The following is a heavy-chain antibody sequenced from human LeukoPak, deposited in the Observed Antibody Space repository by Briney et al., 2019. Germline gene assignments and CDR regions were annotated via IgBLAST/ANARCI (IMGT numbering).Heavy chain of an antibody. CDR2: VNLQGST. CDR1: GGSISSRSHY. Sequence: SETLSLTCTVSGGSISSRSHYWGWSRQPPGKGLEWIGEVNLQGSTNYNPSLMGRVAIAVDTSENHISLQLTSVTAADTAVYYCAREGGPYRPLDYSGQGTLVTVSS. J-gene: IGHJ4*02. V-gene: IGHV4-39*07. CDR3: AREGGPYRPLDY.